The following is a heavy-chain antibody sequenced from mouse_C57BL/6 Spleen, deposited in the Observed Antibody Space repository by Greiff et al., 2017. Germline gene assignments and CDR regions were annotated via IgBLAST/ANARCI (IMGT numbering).Heavy chain of an antibody. D-gene: IGHD1-1*01. J-gene: IGHJ4*01. CDR2: IDPEDGDT. CDR3: TTGGYYGSSYDYAMDY. V-gene: IGHV14-1*01. Sequence: VHVKQSGAELVRPGASVKLSCTASGFNIKDYYMHWVKQRPEQGLEWIGRIDPEDGDTEYAPKFQGKATMTADTSSNTAYLQLSSLTSEDTAVYYCTTGGYYGSSYDYAMDYWGQGTSVTVSS. CDR1: GFNIKDYY.